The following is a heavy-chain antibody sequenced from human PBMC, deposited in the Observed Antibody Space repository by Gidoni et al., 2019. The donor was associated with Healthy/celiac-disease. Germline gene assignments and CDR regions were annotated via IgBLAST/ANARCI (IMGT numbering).Heavy chain of an antibody. CDR3: AREGGSEYSGYYGMDV. CDR1: GFTFRRYW. D-gene: IGHD1-26*01. CDR2: RKQDGSEK. V-gene: IGHV3-7*01. J-gene: IGHJ6*02. Sequence: EVQLVESGGGLVQPGGSLRLSCAASGFTFRRYWMSWVRQAPGKGLEWVANRKQDGSEKYYVDSVKGRFTISRDNAKNSLYLQMNSLRAEDTAVYYCAREGGSEYSGYYGMDVWGQGTTVTVSS.